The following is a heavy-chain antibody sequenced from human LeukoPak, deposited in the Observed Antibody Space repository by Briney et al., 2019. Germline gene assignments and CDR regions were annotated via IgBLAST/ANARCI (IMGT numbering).Heavy chain of an antibody. CDR2: ISYDGSNK. Sequence: GRSLRLSCAASGFTFSSYGMHWLRQAPGKGLEWLAVISYDGSNKYYADSVKGRFTISRDNSKNTLYLQMNSLRAEDTAVYYCAKDRKRSAKYLPLLPYYFDYWGQGTLVTVSS. J-gene: IGHJ4*02. V-gene: IGHV3-30*18. CDR1: GFTFSSYG. D-gene: IGHD2-15*01. CDR3: AKDRKRSAKYLPLLPYYFDY.